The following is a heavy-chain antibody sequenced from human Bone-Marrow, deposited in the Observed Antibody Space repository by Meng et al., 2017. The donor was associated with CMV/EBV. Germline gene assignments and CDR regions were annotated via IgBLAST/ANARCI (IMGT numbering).Heavy chain of an antibody. V-gene: IGHV5-51*01. J-gene: IGHJ5*02. D-gene: IGHD2-15*01. Sequence: GEALKISWKGSGYSFTSYWNGWVRQMPGKGLEWMGIIYPGDSDTKYSPSFQGQVTISADKSIRTAYLQWRSLKASDTAMYYCARRSCSANWSGPWGQGTLVTVSS. CDR2: IYPGDSDT. CDR1: GYSFTSYW. CDR3: ARRSCSANWSGP.